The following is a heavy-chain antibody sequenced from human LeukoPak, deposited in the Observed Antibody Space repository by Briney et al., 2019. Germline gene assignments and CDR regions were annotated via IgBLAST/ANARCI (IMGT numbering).Heavy chain of an antibody. CDR1: GGTFSSYA. V-gene: IGHV1-69*01. CDR3: AGSLKFITMIPHY. D-gene: IGHD3-22*01. J-gene: IGHJ4*02. CDR2: IIPIFGTA. Sequence: ASVKVSCKASGGTFSSYAISWVRQAPGQGLEWMGGIIPIFGTANYAQKFQGRVTITADESTSTAYMELSNLRSEDTAVFYCAGSLKFITMIPHYWGQGTLVTVSS.